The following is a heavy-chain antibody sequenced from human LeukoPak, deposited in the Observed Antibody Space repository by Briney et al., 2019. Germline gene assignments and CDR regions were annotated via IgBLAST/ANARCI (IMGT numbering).Heavy chain of an antibody. V-gene: IGHV3-21*01. J-gene: IGHJ6*03. CDR2: ISSSSSYI. CDR1: GFTFSSYS. Sequence: GGSLRLSCAASGFTFSSYSMNWVRQAPGKGLEWVSSISSSSSYIYYADSVKGRFTISRDNAKNSLYLQMNSLRAEDTAVYYCARDLGSSSAAWYYYYMDVWGKGTTVTVSS. D-gene: IGHD6-6*01. CDR3: ARDLGSSSAAWYYYYMDV.